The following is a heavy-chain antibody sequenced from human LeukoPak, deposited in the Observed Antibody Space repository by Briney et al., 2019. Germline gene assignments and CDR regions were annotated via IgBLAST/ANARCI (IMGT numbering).Heavy chain of an antibody. CDR3: ARRGEYCDRSSCYSTYWYFDF. CDR2: ISANNDNT. CDR1: GFTFTSFG. Sequence: ASVKVSCKASGFTFTSFGFTWVRQAPGQGLEWMGWISANNDNTNYAQKFQGRVTMTTDTSTSTAFMELRNLRSDDTAVYYCARRGEYCDRSSCYSTYWYFDFWAVAPWSLSPQ. V-gene: IGHV1-18*01. J-gene: IGHJ2*01. D-gene: IGHD2/OR15-2a*01.